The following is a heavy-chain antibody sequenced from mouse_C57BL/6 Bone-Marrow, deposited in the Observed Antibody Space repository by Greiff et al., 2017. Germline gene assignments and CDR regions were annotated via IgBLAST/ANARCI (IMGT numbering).Heavy chain of an antibody. V-gene: IGHV1-26*01. CDR3: ARNYGTWAMDY. CDR2: INPNNGGT. Sequence: EVQLQQSGPELVKPGASVKISCKASGYTFTDYYMNWVKQSHGKSLEWIGDINPNNGGTSYNQKLKGKATLTVDKSSSTAYMELRSLTSEDSAVYYCARNYGTWAMDYWGQGTSVTVSS. J-gene: IGHJ4*01. CDR1: GYTFTDYY. D-gene: IGHD1-1*01.